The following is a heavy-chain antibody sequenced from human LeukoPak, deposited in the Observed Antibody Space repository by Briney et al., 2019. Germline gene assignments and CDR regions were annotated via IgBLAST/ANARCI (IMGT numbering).Heavy chain of an antibody. Sequence: GGSLRLSCAASGFTFSSYWMSWVRQAPGKGLEWVAVISYDGSNRYYADSVKGRFTISRDTSKNTLYLQMNSLRAEDTAVYYCARSSGWYTGFDYWGQGTLVTVSS. CDR3: ARSSGWYTGFDY. CDR1: GFTFSSYW. J-gene: IGHJ4*02. V-gene: IGHV3-30*03. CDR2: ISYDGSNR. D-gene: IGHD6-19*01.